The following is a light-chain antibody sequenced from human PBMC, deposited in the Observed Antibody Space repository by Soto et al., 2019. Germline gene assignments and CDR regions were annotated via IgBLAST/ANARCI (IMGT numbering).Light chain of an antibody. CDR2: STS. V-gene: IGLV7-43*01. CDR1: AGAVTSAYY. J-gene: IGLJ2*01. CDR3: LLYYGGAQVL. Sequence: QAVVTQEPSLTVSPGGTVTLTCASSAGAVTSAYYTNWLQQKPGQAPRALIYSTSEKHSWTPARFSGSLLGCKAALTLSAADAEDEAYYYCLLYYGGAQVLFGGGTKLTVL.